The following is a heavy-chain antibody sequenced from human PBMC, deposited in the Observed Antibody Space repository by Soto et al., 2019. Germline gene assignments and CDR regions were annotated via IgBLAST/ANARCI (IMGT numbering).Heavy chain of an antibody. J-gene: IGHJ3*02. D-gene: IGHD6-13*01. V-gene: IGHV3-23*01. CDR3: AKAGWAAGTGGLDALDI. Sequence: PGGSLRLSCAASGFTFSTYAMSWVRQAPGEGLEWASAITASGGSAYYADSVKGRFAISRDNSKNTLYLQMSSLRGEDTAVYYCAKAGWAAGTGGLDALDIWGQGTMVTVSS. CDR2: ITASGGSA. CDR1: GFTFSTYA.